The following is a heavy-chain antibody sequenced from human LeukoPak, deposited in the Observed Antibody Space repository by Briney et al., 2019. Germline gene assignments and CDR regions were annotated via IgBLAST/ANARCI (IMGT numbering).Heavy chain of an antibody. CDR2: ISWNSGSI. V-gene: IGHV3-9*01. Sequence: GRSLRLSCAASGFTFDDYAMHWVRQAPGKGLEWVSGISWNSGSIGYADSVKSRFTISRDNAKNSLYLQMNSLRTEDTALYYCAKGGPRLLPWFGELFDYWGQGTLVTVSS. J-gene: IGHJ4*02. CDR1: GFTFDDYA. CDR3: AKGGPRLLPWFGELFDY. D-gene: IGHD3-10*01.